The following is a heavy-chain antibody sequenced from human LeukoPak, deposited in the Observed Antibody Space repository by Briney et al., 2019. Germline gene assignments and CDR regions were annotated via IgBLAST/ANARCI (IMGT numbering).Heavy chain of an antibody. Sequence: GGSLRLSCAASGFTFSSYGMHWVRQAPGKGLEWVAVIWCDGSNKNYADSLKGRFTISRDNSKNTLYLQMDSLRAEDTAVYYCARARDNYDRSGFSALDYWGQGTLVTVSS. V-gene: IGHV3-33*01. CDR1: GFTFSSYG. D-gene: IGHD3-22*01. CDR3: ARARDNYDRSGFSALDY. CDR2: IWCDGSNK. J-gene: IGHJ4*02.